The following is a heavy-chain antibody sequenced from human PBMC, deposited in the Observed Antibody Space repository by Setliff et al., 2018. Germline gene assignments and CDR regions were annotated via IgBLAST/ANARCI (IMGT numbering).Heavy chain of an antibody. CDR2: IYYSGAT. D-gene: IGHD3-3*01. J-gene: IGHJ6*03. CDR3: ARDFSTPHFGVARGSYYYYYMDV. CDR1: GDSINPYY. V-gene: IGHV4-59*01. Sequence: SETLSLTCAVSGDSINPYYWTWIRQPPGKGLEWIGFIYYSGATTYNPSLKSRGTISVDTSKNQFSLNLNSVTAADTAVYYCARDFSTPHFGVARGSYYYYYMDVWGKGTTVTVSS.